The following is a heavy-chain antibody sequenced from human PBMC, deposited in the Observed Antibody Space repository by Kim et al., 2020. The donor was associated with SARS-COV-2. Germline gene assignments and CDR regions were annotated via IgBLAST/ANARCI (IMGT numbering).Heavy chain of an antibody. D-gene: IGHD1-1*01. V-gene: IGHV1-69*04. CDR2: IIPILGIA. CDR1: GGTFSSYA. Sequence: SVKVSCQASGGTFSSYAISWVRQAPGQGLEWMGRIIPILGIANNAQKFQGRVTITADKSTSTAYMELSSLRSEDTAVYYCARDRTTDYCYYYGMDVWGQGTTVTVSS. CDR3: ARDRTTDYCYYYGMDV. J-gene: IGHJ6*02.